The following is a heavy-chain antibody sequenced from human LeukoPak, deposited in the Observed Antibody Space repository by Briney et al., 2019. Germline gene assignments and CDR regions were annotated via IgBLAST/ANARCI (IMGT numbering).Heavy chain of an antibody. Sequence: GGSLRLSCAASGFTFSSYGMHWVRQAPGKGLERVAVISYDGSNKYYADSVKGRFTISRDNSKNTLYLQMNSLRAEDTAVYYCAKDLPLLSGSHWSAFDIWGQGTMVTASS. J-gene: IGHJ3*02. CDR1: GFTFSSYG. V-gene: IGHV3-30*18. D-gene: IGHD1-26*01. CDR3: AKDLPLLSGSHWSAFDI. CDR2: ISYDGSNK.